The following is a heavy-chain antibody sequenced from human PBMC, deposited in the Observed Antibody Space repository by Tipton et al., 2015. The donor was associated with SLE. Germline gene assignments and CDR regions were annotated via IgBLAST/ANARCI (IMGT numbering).Heavy chain of an antibody. V-gene: IGHV4-34*01. CDR1: GGSFSGYY. J-gene: IGHJ4*02. CDR3: AREVRGVPPGY. Sequence: TLSLTCAVCGGSFSGYYWSWIRQPPGKGLEWIGEINHSGSTNYNPSLKSRVTISVDTSKNQFSLKLSSVTAADTAVYYCAREVRGVPPGYWGQGTLVTVSS. CDR2: INHSGST. D-gene: IGHD3-10*01.